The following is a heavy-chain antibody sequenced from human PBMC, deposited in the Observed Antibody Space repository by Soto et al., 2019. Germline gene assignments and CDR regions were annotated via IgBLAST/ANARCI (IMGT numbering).Heavy chain of an antibody. CDR2: ISWDGGST. D-gene: IGHD1-1*01. CDR3: ARTDRDFYGLDV. Sequence: GGSLRLSCAASGFTFDDYTMHWVRQAPGKGLEWVSLISWDGGSTYYADSVKGRFTISRENAQNSFFLQMNSLRVGDTAVYYCARTDRDFYGLDVWGQGTTVTVSS. V-gene: IGHV3-43*01. J-gene: IGHJ6*02. CDR1: GFTFDDYT.